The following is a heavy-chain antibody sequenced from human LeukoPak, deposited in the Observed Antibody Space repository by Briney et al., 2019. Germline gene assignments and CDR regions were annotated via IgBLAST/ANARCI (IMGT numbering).Heavy chain of an antibody. CDR2: INPNSGGT. CDR1: GYTFTGYY. Sequence: GASVKVSCKASGYTFTGYYMHWVRQAPGQGLEWMGWINPNSGGTNYAQKFQGRVTMTRDTSISTAYMELSSLRSEDTAVYYCAAERYGGISDCCNFEIWGQGTMVTVSS. V-gene: IGHV1-2*02. J-gene: IGHJ3*02. D-gene: IGHD4-23*01. CDR3: AAERYGGISDCCNFEI.